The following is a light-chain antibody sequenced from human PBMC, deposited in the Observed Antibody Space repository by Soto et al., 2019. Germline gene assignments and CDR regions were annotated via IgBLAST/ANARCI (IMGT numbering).Light chain of an antibody. CDR3: QNYNRAPWT. J-gene: IGKJ1*01. CDR2: GAS. Sequence: DIHMTQSPSSLSASVGDRVTITCRASEDISNYLAWYQQKPGKVPTLLIYGASTLQSGVPSRFSGSGSGTDFTLTISSLQTEDVATYYGQNYNRAPWTFCQGTKVESK. V-gene: IGKV1-27*01. CDR1: EDISNY.